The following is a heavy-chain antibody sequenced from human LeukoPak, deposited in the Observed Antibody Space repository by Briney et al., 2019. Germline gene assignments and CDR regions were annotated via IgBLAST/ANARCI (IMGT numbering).Heavy chain of an antibody. V-gene: IGHV4-59*01. CDR1: GGSISNYY. Sequence: PSETLSLTCTVSGGSISNYYWSWVRQPPGKGLEWIGYIYYSGSTNYNPSLKSRVTISVDASKNQFSLKLSSVIAADTAVYYCARGGWSKDYWGQGTLVTVSS. D-gene: IGHD6-19*01. CDR3: ARGGWSKDY. CDR2: IYYSGST. J-gene: IGHJ4*02.